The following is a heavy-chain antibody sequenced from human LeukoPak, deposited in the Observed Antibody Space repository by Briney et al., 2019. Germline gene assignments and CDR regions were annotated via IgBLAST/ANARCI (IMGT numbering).Heavy chain of an antibody. D-gene: IGHD2/OR15-2a*01. CDR2: ISGTGGSP. J-gene: IGHJ4*02. CDR1: GFTFTSYG. Sequence: GGSLRLSCAASGFTFTSYGMSWGRQAPGKGLEWVSSISGTGGSPYYADSVKGRFTISRDNSENTVYLQMNSLRAEDTAVYYCAKPSGNYFPFDYWGQGTLVTVSS. CDR3: AKPSGNYFPFDY. V-gene: IGHV3-23*01.